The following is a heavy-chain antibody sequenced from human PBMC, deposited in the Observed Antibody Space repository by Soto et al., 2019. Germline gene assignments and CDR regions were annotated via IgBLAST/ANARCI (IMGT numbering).Heavy chain of an antibody. J-gene: IGHJ5*02. Sequence: PSETLSLTCAVYGGSFSGYYWTWIRQPPGTGLEWIGEINHSGSTNYNPSLKSRVTISVDTSKNQFSLKLSSVTAADTAVYYCARDNITMVRGVIKTLHRFDPWGQGTLVTVSS. CDR2: INHSGST. D-gene: IGHD3-10*01. CDR1: GGSFSGYY. CDR3: ARDNITMVRGVIKTLHRFDP. V-gene: IGHV4-34*01.